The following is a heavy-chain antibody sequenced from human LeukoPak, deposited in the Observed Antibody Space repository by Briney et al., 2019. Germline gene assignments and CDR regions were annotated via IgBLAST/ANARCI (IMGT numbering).Heavy chain of an antibody. Sequence: SVTVSCKASGGTFSSYAITWVRQAPGQGLEWMGGIFPILGTANYAQKFQGRVTITTDESTSTAYMELSSLRSEDTAVYYCARSETSLYSGSYYPDAFDIWGQGTMVTVSS. V-gene: IGHV1-69*05. CDR3: ARSETSLYSGSYYPDAFDI. CDR2: IFPILGTA. CDR1: GGTFSSYA. J-gene: IGHJ3*02. D-gene: IGHD1-26*01.